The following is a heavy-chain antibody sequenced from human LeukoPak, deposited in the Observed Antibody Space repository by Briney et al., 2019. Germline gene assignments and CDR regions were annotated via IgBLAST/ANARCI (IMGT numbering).Heavy chain of an antibody. D-gene: IGHD6-13*01. CDR3: TTAGYSRYA. J-gene: IGHJ4*02. Sequence: GGSLRLSCAASGFTFTNAWMSWVRQAPGKGLEWVGRIKSKTDGGTTDYAAPVKARFTISRDDSKNMLYLQMNRLETDDTAVYYCTTAGYSRYAGGQGTLVTVSS. CDR1: GFTFTNAW. CDR2: IKSKTDGGTT. V-gene: IGHV3-15*01.